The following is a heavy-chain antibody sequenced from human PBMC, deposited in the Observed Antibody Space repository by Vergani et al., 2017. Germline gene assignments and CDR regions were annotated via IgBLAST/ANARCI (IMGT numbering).Heavy chain of an antibody. CDR1: GYPISSGYY. D-gene: IGHD2-15*01. CDR2: IYHSRST. CDR3: ARQGVGAADYDYGMDV. J-gene: IGHJ6*02. Sequence: QVQLQESGPGLVKPSATLSLTFAVFGYPISSGYYWGWIRQPPGKGLEWIGSIYHSRSTYYNPFLKSRVTISVDPSKNQFSLKLSSVTAADTAVYYCARQGVGAADYDYGMDVWGQGTTVTVSS. V-gene: IGHV4-38-2*01.